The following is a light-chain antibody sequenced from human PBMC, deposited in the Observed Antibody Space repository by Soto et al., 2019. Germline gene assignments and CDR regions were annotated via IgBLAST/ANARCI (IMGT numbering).Light chain of an antibody. V-gene: IGKV3-15*01. CDR1: QSVGAN. CDR2: TAS. CDR3: HQYNNWPQT. Sequence: EIVMTQSPANLSVSPGERATLSCRASQSVGANLAWYQQKPGQAPRLLIYTASIRATGTPARFSGSGSGTEFTLTISSLQSEDLAVYYCHQYNNWPQTFGQGTKVELK. J-gene: IGKJ1*01.